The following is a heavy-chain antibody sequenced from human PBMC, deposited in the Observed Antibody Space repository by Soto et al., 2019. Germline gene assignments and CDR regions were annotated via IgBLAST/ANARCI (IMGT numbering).Heavy chain of an antibody. J-gene: IGHJ4*02. D-gene: IGHD5-12*01. V-gene: IGHV4-30-4*01. CDR3: ARLSGYDPAGAADK. CDR1: GASINSAEHY. Sequence: QVQLQESGPGLVKASQTLSLTCTLSGASINSAEHYWSWIRQPPGKGLEWIGYTYYSGGSYYNASLQSRVTISVDTSQNQFSLRLRSVTAAVTAVYFCARLSGYDPAGAADKWGPGILVSVSS. CDR2: TYYSGGS.